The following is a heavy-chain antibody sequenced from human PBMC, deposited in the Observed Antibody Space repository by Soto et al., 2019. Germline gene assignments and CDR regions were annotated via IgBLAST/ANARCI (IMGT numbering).Heavy chain of an antibody. D-gene: IGHD3-22*01. V-gene: IGHV1-18*01. CDR2: ISGYNGYT. J-gene: IGHJ5*02. CDR1: GYTFFSYA. CDR3: ARHHGPMTADNWFDP. Sequence: ASVKVSCKASGYTFFSYAISWVRQARGQGLEWTGWISGYNGYTNCAQNFQGRLTLTTDPSTSTAYMELRSLRSDDTAVYYCARHHGPMTADNWFDPWGQGTQVTVSS.